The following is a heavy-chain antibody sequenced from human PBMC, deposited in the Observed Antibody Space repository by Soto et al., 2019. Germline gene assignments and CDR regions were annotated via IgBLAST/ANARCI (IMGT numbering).Heavy chain of an antibody. J-gene: IGHJ3*02. CDR2: INTDGSRT. Sequence: EVQLVESGGDLVQSGGSLRLSCAASGFTFSSYWMHWVRQAPGKGLVGVSRINTDGSRTDYADSVKGRFTISRDNAKNTLYLQMNSLRAEDTAVYYCARTRGTGSSAFDMWGQGTMVTVSS. CDR3: ARTRGTGSSAFDM. CDR1: GFTFSSYW. V-gene: IGHV3-74*01. D-gene: IGHD1-1*01.